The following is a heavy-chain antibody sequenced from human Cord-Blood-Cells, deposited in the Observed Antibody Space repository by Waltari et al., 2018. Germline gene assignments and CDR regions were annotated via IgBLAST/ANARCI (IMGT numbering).Heavy chain of an antibody. V-gene: IGHV1-2*02. CDR2: INPNSGGT. CDR3: ARGRYYDSTPNWFDP. J-gene: IGHJ5*02. Sequence: QVQLVQSGAEVKKPGASVKVSCKASGYTFTGYYMHWVRPAPGQGLEWMGWINPNSGGTNYAQKFQGRVTMTRDTSISTAYMELSRLRSDDTAVYYCARGRYYDSTPNWFDPWGQGTLVTVSS. D-gene: IGHD3-22*01. CDR1: GYTFTGYY.